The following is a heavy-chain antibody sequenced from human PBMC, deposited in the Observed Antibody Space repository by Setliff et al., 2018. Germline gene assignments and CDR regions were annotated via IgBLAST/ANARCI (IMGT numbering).Heavy chain of an antibody. J-gene: IGHJ4*02. CDR2: INNYSFKT. Sequence: ASVKVSCKTSGYTFTDYGITWVRQAPGQGLEWMGWINNYSFKTNYPQKFLGRVTVTTDTSTGTAYMELGSLTSDDTAIYYCARINFYVSSGYYYAPDYWGPGTLVTVS. CDR1: GYTFTDYG. V-gene: IGHV1-18*01. D-gene: IGHD3-22*01. CDR3: ARINFYVSSGYYYAPDY.